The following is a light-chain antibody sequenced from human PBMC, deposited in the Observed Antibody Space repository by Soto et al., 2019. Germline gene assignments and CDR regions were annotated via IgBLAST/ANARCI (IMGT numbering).Light chain of an antibody. CDR1: QTVSTNY. J-gene: IGKJ5*01. CDR3: QQYGSSPLIT. CDR2: GAS. V-gene: IGKV3-20*01. Sequence: EIVLTQSPGTLSLSPGERATLSCRAIQTVSTNYLAWYQQKPGQAPRLLIYGASKRATGIPDRFSGSGSGTDFTLTISSLEPEDFAVYYCQQYGSSPLITFGQGTRLEIK.